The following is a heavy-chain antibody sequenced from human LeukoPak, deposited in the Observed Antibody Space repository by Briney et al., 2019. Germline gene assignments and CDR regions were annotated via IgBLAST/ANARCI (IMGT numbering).Heavy chain of an antibody. CDR2: MSNDGSNK. CDR3: AKSGIAAAGQRGYFDY. D-gene: IGHD6-13*01. CDR1: GFTFSSYA. Sequence: GGSLRLSCAASGFTFSSYAMSWVRQAPGKGLEWVAVMSNDGSNKYYADSVKGRFTISRDNSKNTLYLQMNSLRAEDTAIYYCAKSGIAAAGQRGYFDYWSQGTLVTVSS. V-gene: IGHV3-30*18. J-gene: IGHJ4*02.